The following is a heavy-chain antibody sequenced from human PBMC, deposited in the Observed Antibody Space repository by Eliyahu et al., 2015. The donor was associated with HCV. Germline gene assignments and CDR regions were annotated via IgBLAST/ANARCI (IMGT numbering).Heavy chain of an antibody. D-gene: IGHD2-15*01. V-gene: IGHV3-49*03. CDR3: TRIDIVVVVAATDDAFDI. CDR2: IRSKAYGGTT. J-gene: IGHJ3*02. Sequence: EVQLVESGGGLVQPGRSLRLSCTASGFTXGXXXXSWFRQAPGXGLEWVGFIRSKAYGGTTEYAASVKGRFTISRDDSKSIAYLQMNSLKTEDTAVYYCTRIDIVVVVAATDDAFDIWGQGTMVTVSS. CDR1: GFTXGXXX.